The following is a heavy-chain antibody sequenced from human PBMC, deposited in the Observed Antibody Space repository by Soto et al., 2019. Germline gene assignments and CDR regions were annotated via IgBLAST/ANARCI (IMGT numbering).Heavy chain of an antibody. J-gene: IGHJ6*02. V-gene: IGHV1-18*01. CDR1: GYTFTSYG. Sequence: QVQLVQSGAEVKKPGASVKVSCKASGYTFTSYGISWVRQAPGQGLEWMGWISAYNGNTNDAQKLQGRVTMTTDTSTNTAYMELRSLRSDDTSVYYCARDRGAYGMDVWGQGTTVTVAS. CDR3: ARDRGAYGMDV. CDR2: ISAYNGNT.